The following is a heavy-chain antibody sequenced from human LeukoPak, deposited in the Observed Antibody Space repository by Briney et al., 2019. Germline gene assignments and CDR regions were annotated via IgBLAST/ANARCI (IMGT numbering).Heavy chain of an antibody. J-gene: IGHJ4*02. CDR1: GFTFSDYY. CDR3: ARYCSSTSCYVRLDY. Sequence: GGALRLSCAASGFTFSDYYMSWIRQAPGKGLEWVSYISSSGSTIYYADSVKGRFTISRDNAKNSLYLQMNSLRAEDTAVYYCARYCSSTSCYVRLDYWGQGTLVTVSS. CDR2: ISSSGSTI. D-gene: IGHD2-2*01. V-gene: IGHV3-11*04.